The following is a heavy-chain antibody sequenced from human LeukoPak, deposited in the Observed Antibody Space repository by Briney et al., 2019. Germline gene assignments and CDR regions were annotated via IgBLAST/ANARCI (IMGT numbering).Heavy chain of an antibody. J-gene: IGHJ4*02. D-gene: IGHD2-15*01. CDR3: AREVYCSGGSCPDY. Sequence: ASVTVSCKASGYTFTSYGISWVRQAPGQGLEWMGWISAYNGNTNYAQKLQGRVTMTTDTSTSTAYMELRSLRSDDTAVYYCAREVYCSGGSCPDYWGQGTLVTVSS. V-gene: IGHV1-18*01. CDR1: GYTFTSYG. CDR2: ISAYNGNT.